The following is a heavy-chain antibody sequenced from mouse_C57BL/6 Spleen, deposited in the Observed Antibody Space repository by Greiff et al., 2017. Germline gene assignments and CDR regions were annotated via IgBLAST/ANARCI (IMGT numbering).Heavy chain of an antibody. CDR1: GYAFTNYL. V-gene: IGHV1-54*01. Sequence: VQLQQSGAELVRPGTSVKVSCKASGYAFTNYLIEWVKQRPGQGLEWIGVINPGSGGTNYNETFKGKATLTADKSSSTAYMQLSSLTSEDSAVYFCARRRSSSDFDYWGQGTTLTVSS. J-gene: IGHJ2*01. D-gene: IGHD1-1*01. CDR3: ARRRSSSDFDY. CDR2: INPGSGGT.